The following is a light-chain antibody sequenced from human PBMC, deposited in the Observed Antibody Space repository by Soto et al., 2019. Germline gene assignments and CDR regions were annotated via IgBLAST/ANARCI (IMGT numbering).Light chain of an antibody. Sequence: DIQMTQSPSSLSASVGDRVTVTCRASQDVTRYLNWYQQKPGKAPELLIYAASTLQSGVPSRFSGSGSGTDFTLTISSLQPEDFETYFCQQTYSPQMEFGQGTKVDI. CDR2: AAS. CDR3: QQTYSPQME. V-gene: IGKV1-39*01. J-gene: IGKJ1*01. CDR1: QDVTRY.